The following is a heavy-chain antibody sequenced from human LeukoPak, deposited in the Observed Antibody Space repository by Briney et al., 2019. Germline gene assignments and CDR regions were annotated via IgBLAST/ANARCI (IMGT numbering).Heavy chain of an antibody. D-gene: IGHD4-17*01. Sequence: PGGSLRLSCAASGFTFSSYWMHWVRQAPGEGLVWVSRINTDASRTNYADSVKGRFTISRDNARNTVCLQMNGLRAEDTAVYYCTHNSGDKRDYWGQGTMVTVSS. J-gene: IGHJ4*02. CDR2: INTDASRT. CDR1: GFTFSSYW. V-gene: IGHV3-74*01. CDR3: THNSGDKRDY.